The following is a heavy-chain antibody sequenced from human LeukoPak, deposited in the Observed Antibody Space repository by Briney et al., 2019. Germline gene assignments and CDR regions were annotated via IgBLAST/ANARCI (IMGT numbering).Heavy chain of an antibody. CDR2: ISSSTNYI. J-gene: IGHJ4*02. V-gene: IGHV3-21*01. D-gene: IGHD2-2*01. CDR1: GFTFSSYS. CDR3: ARAERYCSSTNCLNFDY. Sequence: PGGSLRLSCAASGFTFSSYSMNWVRQAPGKGLEWVSSISSSTNYIYYADSVRGRFTISRDNAKNSLYLQMNSLRAEDTAVYYCARAERYCSSTNCLNFDYRGQGTLVTVSP.